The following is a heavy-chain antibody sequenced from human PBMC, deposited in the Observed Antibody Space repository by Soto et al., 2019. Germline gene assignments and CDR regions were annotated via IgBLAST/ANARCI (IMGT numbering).Heavy chain of an antibody. D-gene: IGHD1-26*01. Sequence: EVQLLGSGGGLVQPGGSLTLSCTASGFMFKDYAMTWVRKGPGKGLEWVSTMSDSGDVIYYRDSVKGRFTMSRDISKRTLYLQMNGLRAEDTAMYYCAKKLYSGTYYDLESWGPGTLVTVSS. CDR3: AKKLYSGTYYDLES. J-gene: IGHJ1*01. V-gene: IGHV3-23*01. CDR2: MSDSGDVI. CDR1: GFMFKDYA.